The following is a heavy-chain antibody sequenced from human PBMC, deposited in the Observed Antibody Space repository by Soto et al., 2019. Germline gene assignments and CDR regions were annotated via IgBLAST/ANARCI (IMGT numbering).Heavy chain of an antibody. D-gene: IGHD1-7*01. CDR2: INSDGSST. CDR3: ARGGPWELDLAGDYYYYYMDV. CDR1: GFTFSSYW. J-gene: IGHJ6*03. Sequence: GGSLRLSCAASGFTFSSYWMHWVRQAPGKGLVWVSRINSDGSSTSYADSVKGRFTISRDNAKNTLYLQMNSLRAEDTAVYYCARGGPWELDLAGDYYYYYMDVWGKGTTVTVSS. V-gene: IGHV3-74*01.